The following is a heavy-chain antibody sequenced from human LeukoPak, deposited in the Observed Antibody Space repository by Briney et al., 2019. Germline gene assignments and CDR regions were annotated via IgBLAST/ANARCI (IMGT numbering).Heavy chain of an antibody. CDR3: TTFDYAAFLI. CDR2: IKSKTDGGTR. V-gene: IGHV3-15*01. Sequence: GGSLRLSCAVSGFTSSNAWMSWVRQAPGKGLEWVGRIKSKTDGGTRDYAAPVKGRFTISRDDSKNTLYLQMNSLKTENTAVYYCTTFDYAAFLIWGQGTMVTVSS. J-gene: IGHJ3*02. CDR1: GFTSSNAW. D-gene: IGHD4/OR15-4a*01.